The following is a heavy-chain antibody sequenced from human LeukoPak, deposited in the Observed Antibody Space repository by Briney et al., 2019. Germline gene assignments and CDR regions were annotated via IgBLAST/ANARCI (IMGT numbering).Heavy chain of an antibody. CDR1: GFTFSNAW. D-gene: IGHD1-26*01. Sequence: GGSLRLSCAASGFTFSNAWMSWVRQAPGKGLEWVGRIKSKTDGGTTDYAAPVKGRFTISRDDSKNTLYLQMNSLKTEDTAVYYCTTPDQVGATPFDYWGQGTLVTVSS. J-gene: IGHJ4*02. CDR2: IKSKTDGGTT. CDR3: TTPDQVGATPFDY. V-gene: IGHV3-15*01.